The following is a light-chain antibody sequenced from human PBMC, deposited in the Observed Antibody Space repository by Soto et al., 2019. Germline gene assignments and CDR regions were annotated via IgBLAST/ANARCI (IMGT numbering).Light chain of an antibody. CDR3: QQRATWSWT. J-gene: IGKJ1*01. V-gene: IGKV3-11*01. CDR2: DTF. CDR1: QNIAIY. Sequence: VLTQSPATLSFSPGERATLSCRASQNIAIYLAWYQQKSGQSPRLLIYDTFNRAPGIPDRFSGSGSGTDFTLTISSLEPEHFAVYYCQQRATWSWTFGQGTTVEI.